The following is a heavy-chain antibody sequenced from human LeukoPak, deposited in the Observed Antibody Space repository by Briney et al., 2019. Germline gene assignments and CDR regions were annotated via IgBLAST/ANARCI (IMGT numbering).Heavy chain of an antibody. Sequence: SETLSLTCTVSVGSVSTSSYYWGWIRQPPGKGLEWIGSIYYIGSTYYNPSLRSRVTISVDTSKNQFSLKLSSVTAADTSVYYCARGGLYGYYYDSSGYYTDYWGQGTLVTVSS. CDR3: ARGGLYGYYYDSSGYYTDY. D-gene: IGHD3-22*01. CDR2: IYYIGST. J-gene: IGHJ4*02. CDR1: VGSVSTSSYY. V-gene: IGHV4-39*01.